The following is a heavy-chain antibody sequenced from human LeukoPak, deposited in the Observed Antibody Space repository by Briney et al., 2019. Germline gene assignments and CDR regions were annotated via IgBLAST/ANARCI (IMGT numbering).Heavy chain of an antibody. Sequence: PSQTLSLTCAVSGGSISSGGYSWSWIRQPPGKGLEWIGYIYHSGSTYYNPPLKSRVTISVDKSKNQFSLKLSSVTAADTAVYYCARLGGGIPDYWGQGTLVTVSS. CDR2: IYHSGST. CDR3: ARLGGGIPDY. D-gene: IGHD2-15*01. CDR1: GGSISSGGYS. V-gene: IGHV4-30-2*01. J-gene: IGHJ4*02.